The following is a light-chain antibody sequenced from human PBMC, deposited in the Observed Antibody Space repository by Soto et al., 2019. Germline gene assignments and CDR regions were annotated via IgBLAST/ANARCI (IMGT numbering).Light chain of an antibody. CDR1: QSVRSN. Sequence: EIVMTQSPATLSVSPGESATLSCRASQSVRSNLAWYQQKPGQAPRLVIYGASTRATDIPARFSGSGSGTEFTLTITSLQSEDFAVYYCQQYNNWPPWTFGQGTKVDIK. CDR2: GAS. J-gene: IGKJ1*01. V-gene: IGKV3-15*01. CDR3: QQYNNWPPWT.